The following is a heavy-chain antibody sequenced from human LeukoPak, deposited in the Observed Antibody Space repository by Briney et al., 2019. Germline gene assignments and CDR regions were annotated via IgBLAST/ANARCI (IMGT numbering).Heavy chain of an antibody. J-gene: IGHJ6*03. CDR3: ARVGIEMDYYMDV. Sequence: SETLSLTCAVYGGSFSGYYWGWIRQPPGQGLEWIGSIYHSGSTYYNPSLKSRVTISVDTSKNQFSLKLSSVTAADTAVYYCARVGIEMDYYMDVWGKGTTVTVSS. V-gene: IGHV4-38-2*01. CDR2: IYHSGST. CDR1: GGSFSGYY. D-gene: IGHD1-26*01.